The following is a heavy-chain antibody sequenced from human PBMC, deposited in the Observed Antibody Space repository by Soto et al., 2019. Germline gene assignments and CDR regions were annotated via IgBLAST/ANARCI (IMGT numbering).Heavy chain of an antibody. Sequence: QVQLVESGGGVVQPGRSLRLSCAASGFTFSSYAMHWVRQAPGKGLEWVAVISDDGTNKDYADSVKGRFTISRDKSKSTLDLQMDSLRPEDTAVYYCARDGSYYDVLTEHYFDVWAQGTLVSVSA. CDR3: ARDGSYYDVLTEHYFDV. CDR2: ISDDGTNK. J-gene: IGHJ4*02. V-gene: IGHV3-30*04. CDR1: GFTFSSYA. D-gene: IGHD3-9*01.